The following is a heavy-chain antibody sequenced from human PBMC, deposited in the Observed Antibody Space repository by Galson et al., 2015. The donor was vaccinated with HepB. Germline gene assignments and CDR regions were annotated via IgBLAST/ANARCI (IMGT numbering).Heavy chain of an antibody. CDR2: ISYDESIK. CDR3: AKGAPDYGDYVNY. V-gene: IGHV3-30*18. J-gene: IGHJ4*02. D-gene: IGHD4-17*01. Sequence: SLRLSCAASGFTFSSYGMHWVRQAPGKGLEWVAVISYDESIKYYADSVKGRFTISRDNSKNTLYLQMNSLRAEDTAVYYCAKGAPDYGDYVNYWGQGTLVTVSS. CDR1: GFTFSSYG.